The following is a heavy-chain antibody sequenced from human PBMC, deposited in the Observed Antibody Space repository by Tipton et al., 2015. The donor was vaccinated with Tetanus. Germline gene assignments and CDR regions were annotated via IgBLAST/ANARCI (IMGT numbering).Heavy chain of an antibody. CDR1: GFIFSSYA. CDR3: AREADCSGGSCFSGDFDN. D-gene: IGHD2-15*01. J-gene: IGHJ4*02. CDR2: SWYDGTDQ. V-gene: IGHV3-33*08. Sequence: SLRLSCAASGFIFSSYAMNWVRQAPGKGLEWVAVSWYDGTDQYYADSVKGRFTLSRDNSKNTLYLQMNSLRAEDTALYYCAREADCSGGSCFSGDFDNWGQGTQVTVSS.